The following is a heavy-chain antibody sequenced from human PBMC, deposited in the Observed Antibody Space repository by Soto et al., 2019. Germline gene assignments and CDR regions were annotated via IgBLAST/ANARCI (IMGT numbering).Heavy chain of an antibody. CDR3: ARRGDGYNFDY. D-gene: IGHD5-12*01. V-gene: IGHV4-59*08. CDR2: IYYSGST. Sequence: SETLSLTCTVSGGSISSYYWSWIRQPPGKGLEWIGYIYYSGSTNYNPSLKSRVTISVDTSKNQFSLKLSSVTAADTAVYYCARRGDGYNFDYWGQGTLVTVSS. J-gene: IGHJ4*02. CDR1: GGSISSYY.